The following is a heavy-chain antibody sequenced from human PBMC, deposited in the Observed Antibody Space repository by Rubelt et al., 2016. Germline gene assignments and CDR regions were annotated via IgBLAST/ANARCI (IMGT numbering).Heavy chain of an antibody. CDR2: ISGSGGST. CDR3: AGGAARVYDTSGKYYPRGRYYAMDV. J-gene: IGHJ6*02. V-gene: IGHV3-23*01. D-gene: IGHD3-22*01. Sequence: QAPGKGLEWVSAISGSGGSTYYADSVKGRFTISRDNSKNTLYLQMNSLRAEDTAVYYCAGGAARVYDTSGKYYPRGRYYAMDVWGQGTTVTVSS.